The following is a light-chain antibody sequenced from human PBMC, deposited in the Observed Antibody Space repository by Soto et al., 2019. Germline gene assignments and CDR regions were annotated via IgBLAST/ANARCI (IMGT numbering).Light chain of an antibody. J-gene: IGKJ1*01. V-gene: IGKV1-39*01. CDR2: AAS. CDR1: QSISSY. CDR3: QQRYSTLLT. Sequence: DIQMTQSPSSLSASVGDRVTITCRASQSISSYLNWYQQKPGKAPKLLIYAASSLQSGVPSRFSGSGSGTDFTLTISSLQPEDFATYYCQQRYSTLLTFGQGTKVDIK.